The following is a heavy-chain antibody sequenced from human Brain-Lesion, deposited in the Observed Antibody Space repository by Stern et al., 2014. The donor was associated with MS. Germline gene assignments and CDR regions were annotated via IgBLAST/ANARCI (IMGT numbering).Heavy chain of an antibody. J-gene: IGHJ6*02. CDR2: IFNSGST. CDR3: ARGRVVPGFQYYATDV. V-gene: IGHV4-61*02. CDR1: GGSISSGGYY. D-gene: IGHD2-2*01. Sequence: QVQLQESGPGLVKPSQTLSLSCTVSGGSISSGGYYWSWIRQPAGKGLEWIGRIFNSGSTSYNPSPKSRVPISIEPSTNQFSLRLNSMTAADTAVYYCARGRVVPGFQYYATDVWGQGTTVIVSS.